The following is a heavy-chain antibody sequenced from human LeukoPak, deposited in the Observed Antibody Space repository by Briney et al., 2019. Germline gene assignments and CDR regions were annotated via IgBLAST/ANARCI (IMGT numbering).Heavy chain of an antibody. CDR2: IKQDGSEK. J-gene: IGHJ5*02. Sequence: PGGSLRLSCAASGFTSSSYWMSWVRQAPGKGLEWVANIKQDGSEKRYVDSVKGRFTISRDNAKNSLFLQMNSLRTEDTAVYYCARDFPTGKYHWGQGTLVTVSS. V-gene: IGHV3-7*04. CDR3: ARDFPTGKYH. CDR1: GFTSSSYW. D-gene: IGHD1-1*01.